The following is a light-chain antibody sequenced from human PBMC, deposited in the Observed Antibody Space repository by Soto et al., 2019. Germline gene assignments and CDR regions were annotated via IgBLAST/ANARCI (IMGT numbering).Light chain of an antibody. CDR3: QQYNNLPRT. V-gene: IGKV3-15*01. CDR1: QSVNSN. J-gene: IGKJ1*01. CDR2: GTS. Sequence: EIVLTQSPASLSLSPGERATLSCRASQSVNSNLAWYQQKAGQAPRLLIYGTSTRATGIPARFSGSGSGTDFTLTISSLQFEDFAVYYCQQYNNLPRTFAQGTKVDIK.